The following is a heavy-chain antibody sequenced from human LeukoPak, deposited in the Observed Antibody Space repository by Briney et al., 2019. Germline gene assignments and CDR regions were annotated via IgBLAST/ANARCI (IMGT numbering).Heavy chain of an antibody. CDR1: GYSFTSYW. V-gene: IGHV5-51*01. J-gene: IGHJ6*03. D-gene: IGHD6-13*01. CDR3: ARHHFSSSWGYYYYYYVDV. CDR2: IYPGDSDT. Sequence: GESLKISCKGSGYSFTSYWIGWVRQMPGKGLEWMVIIYPGDSDTRYSPSFQGQVTISADKSISTAYLQWSSLKASDTAMYYCARHHFSSSWGYYYYYYVDVWGKGTTVTVPS.